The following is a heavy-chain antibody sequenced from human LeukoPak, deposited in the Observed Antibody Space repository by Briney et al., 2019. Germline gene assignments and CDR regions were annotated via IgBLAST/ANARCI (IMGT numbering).Heavy chain of an antibody. V-gene: IGHV3-48*01. CDR3: AGSGAYYYDSSGRPRAFDI. Sequence: HPGGSLRLSCAASGFTFSSYSMNWVRQAPGKGLEWVSYISSASGSIYYADSVKGRFTISRDNSKNTLYLQMNSLRAEDTAVYYCAGSGAYYYDSSGRPRAFDIWGQGTMVTVSS. CDR2: ISSASGSI. J-gene: IGHJ3*02. D-gene: IGHD3-22*01. CDR1: GFTFSSYS.